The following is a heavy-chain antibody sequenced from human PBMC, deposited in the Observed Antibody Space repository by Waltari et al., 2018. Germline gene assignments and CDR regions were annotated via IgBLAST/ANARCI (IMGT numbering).Heavy chain of an antibody. CDR1: AGSISRGTYY. J-gene: IGHJ5*02. Sequence: QLQLQESGPGLVKPSQTLSLTCTVSAGSISRGTYYWSWIRQPAGKGLEWIGHIYTSGNTNYNPSLDSRVTISLNTSKNQFSLKLTSVTAADTAVYYCARDIVVVEAAPTWFDPWGQGTLVTVSS. D-gene: IGHD2-15*01. CDR2: IYTSGNT. CDR3: ARDIVVVEAAPTWFDP. V-gene: IGHV4-61*02.